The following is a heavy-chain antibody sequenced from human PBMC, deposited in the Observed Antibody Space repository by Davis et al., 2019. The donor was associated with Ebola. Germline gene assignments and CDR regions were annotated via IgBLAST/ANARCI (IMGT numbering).Heavy chain of an antibody. J-gene: IGHJ6*02. Sequence: SLKISCAASGFTFSSYEMNWVRQAPGKGLEWVSGISWNSGSIGYADSVKGRFTISRDNAKNSLYLQMNSLRAEDTALYYCAKEGTIFGVVGGMDVWGQGTTVTVSS. V-gene: IGHV3-9*01. CDR1: GFTFSSYE. CDR3: AKEGTIFGVVGGMDV. D-gene: IGHD3-3*01. CDR2: ISWNSGSI.